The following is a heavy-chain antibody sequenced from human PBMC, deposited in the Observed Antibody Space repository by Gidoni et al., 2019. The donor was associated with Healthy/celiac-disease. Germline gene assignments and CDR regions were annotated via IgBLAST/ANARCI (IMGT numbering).Heavy chain of an antibody. J-gene: IGHJ3*02. CDR2: IYYSGST. CDR1: GGSISSGGYY. CDR3: ARLLGIAAAGTGVFAFDI. Sequence: QVQLQESGPGLVKPSQTLSLTCTVSGGSISSGGYYWRWRRQHPGKGLEWIGYIYYSGSTYYNPSLKSRVTISVDTSKNQFSLKLSSVTAADTAVYYCARLLGIAAAGTGVFAFDIWGQGTMVTVSS. D-gene: IGHD6-13*01. V-gene: IGHV4-31*03.